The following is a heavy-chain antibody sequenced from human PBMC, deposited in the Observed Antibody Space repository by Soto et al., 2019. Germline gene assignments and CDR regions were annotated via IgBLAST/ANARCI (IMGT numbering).Heavy chain of an antibody. V-gene: IGHV4-31*04. CDR2: IYYSGIT. Sequence: QVRLQESGPGLVKPSQTLSLTCTVSGGSISSGNYYWSWIRQHPGKGLEWIGYIYYSGITYYNPSLQSRLTISVDTSTNQFSLRLSSVTAADTAVYYCANTRAFSGYDSAFSFDSWGQGTLVTVSS. CDR1: GGSISSGNYY. J-gene: IGHJ4*02. CDR3: ANTRAFSGYDSAFSFDS. D-gene: IGHD5-12*01.